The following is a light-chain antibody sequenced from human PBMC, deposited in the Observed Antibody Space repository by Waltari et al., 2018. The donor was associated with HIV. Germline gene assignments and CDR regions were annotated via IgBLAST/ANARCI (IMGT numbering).Light chain of an antibody. J-gene: IGLJ3*02. V-gene: IGLV1-40*01. CDR2: DNS. CDR3: QSYDSSQRVGV. CDR1: GSNIGAGYD. Sequence: QSVLTQPPSVSGAPGQRVTISCTGSGSNIGAGYDVHWYQQFPGTAPKLLISDNSNRPSGVPDRFSGSMSGTSASLVITGLQAEDEADYYCQSYDSSQRVGVFGGGTKLTVL.